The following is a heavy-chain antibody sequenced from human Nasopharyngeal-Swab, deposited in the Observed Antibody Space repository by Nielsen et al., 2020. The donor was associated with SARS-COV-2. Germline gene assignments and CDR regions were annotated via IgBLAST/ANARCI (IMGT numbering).Heavy chain of an antibody. CDR3: ARAYYFDS. V-gene: IGHV3-74*01. Sequence: GESLKISCAASGFTFSSYWMHWVRQAPGKGLVWVVRIKSDGSSTSYADSVKGQFTISRDNAKNTLYLQMNSLRAEDTAVYYCARAYYFDSWGQGTLVTVSS. J-gene: IGHJ4*02. CDR2: IKSDGSST. CDR1: GFTFSSYW.